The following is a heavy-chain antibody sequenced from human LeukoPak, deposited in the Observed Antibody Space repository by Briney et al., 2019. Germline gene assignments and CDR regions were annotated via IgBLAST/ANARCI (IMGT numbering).Heavy chain of an antibody. D-gene: IGHD1-26*01. CDR1: GGSISSYY. J-gene: IGHJ3*02. V-gene: IGHV4-59*01. CDR3: ARARWELLLTDAFDI. Sequence: SETLSLTCTVSGGSISSYYWSWIRQPPGKGLEWIGYIYYSGSTNYNPSLKSRVTISVDTSKNQFSLKLSSVTAADTAVYYWARARWELLLTDAFDIWGQGTMVTVSS. CDR2: IYYSGST.